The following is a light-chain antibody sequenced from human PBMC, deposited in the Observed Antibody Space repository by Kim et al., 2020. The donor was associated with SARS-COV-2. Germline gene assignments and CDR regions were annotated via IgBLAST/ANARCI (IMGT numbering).Light chain of an antibody. CDR3: QAWDSSTVV. CDR1: KLGDKY. Sequence: SYELTQPPSVSVSPGQTASITCSGDKLGDKYACWYQQKPGQSPVLVIYQDSKRPSGIPERFSGSNSGNTATLTISGTQAMDEDDYYCQAWDSSTVVFG. CDR2: QDS. V-gene: IGLV3-1*01. J-gene: IGLJ2*01.